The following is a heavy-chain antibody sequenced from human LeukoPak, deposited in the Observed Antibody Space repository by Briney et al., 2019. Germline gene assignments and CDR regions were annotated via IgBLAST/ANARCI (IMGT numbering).Heavy chain of an antibody. Sequence: GGSLRLSCAASGFTFDDYGMSWVRQAPGKGLEWVSGINWNGGSTGYADSVKGRFTISRDNAKNSLYLQMNSLRAEDTALYYCARLAANGRQYYYYYYYMDVWGKGTTVTVSS. CDR3: ARLAANGRQYYYYYYYMDV. D-gene: IGHD2-8*01. CDR1: GFTFDDYG. J-gene: IGHJ6*03. V-gene: IGHV3-20*04. CDR2: INWNGGST.